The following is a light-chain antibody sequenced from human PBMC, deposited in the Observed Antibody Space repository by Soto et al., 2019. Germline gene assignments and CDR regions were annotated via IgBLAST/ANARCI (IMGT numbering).Light chain of an antibody. CDR2: AAS. Sequence: DIQMPQSPSSLSASVGDRVTITCRASQSISSYLNWYQQKPGKAPKLLIYAASSLQSGVPSRFSGSGSGTDFTLTISSLQPEDFATYYCQQSYSTPYTFGQRTKLEIK. J-gene: IGKJ2*01. CDR1: QSISSY. V-gene: IGKV1-39*01. CDR3: QQSYSTPYT.